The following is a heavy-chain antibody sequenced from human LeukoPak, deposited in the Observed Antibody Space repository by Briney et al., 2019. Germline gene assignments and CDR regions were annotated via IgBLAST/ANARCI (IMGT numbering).Heavy chain of an antibody. D-gene: IGHD3-22*01. J-gene: IGHJ4*02. CDR2: IYTSGST. CDR3: ARDSPYYYDSSFDY. Sequence: SETLSLTCTVSGGSISSYYWSWIRQPAGKGLEWIGRIYTSGSTNYNPSLKSRVTMSVDTSKNQFSLKLSSVTAADTAVYYCARDSPYYYDSSFDYWGQGTLVTVSS. CDR1: GGSISSYY. V-gene: IGHV4-4*07.